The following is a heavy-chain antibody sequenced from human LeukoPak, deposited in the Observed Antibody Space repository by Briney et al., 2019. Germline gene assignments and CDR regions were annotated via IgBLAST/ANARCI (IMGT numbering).Heavy chain of an antibody. CDR3: ARETGIAATRRSLDY. CDR1: GFTFSSYG. CDR2: IWYDGSNK. D-gene: IGHD2-15*01. Sequence: GGSLRLSCAASGFTFSSYGMHWVRQAPGKGPEWVAVIWYDGSNKYYADSVKGRFTISRDNSKNTLYLQMNSLRAEDTAVYYCARETGIAATRRSLDYWGQGTLVTVSS. J-gene: IGHJ4*02. V-gene: IGHV3-33*01.